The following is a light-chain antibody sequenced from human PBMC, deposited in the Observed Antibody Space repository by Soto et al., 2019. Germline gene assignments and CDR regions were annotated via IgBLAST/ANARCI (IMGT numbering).Light chain of an antibody. Sequence: QSVLTQPASVSGSPGQSITISCTGTSSDVGSYNLVSWYQQHPGKAPKLMIYEVSKRPSGVSNRFSGSKSGNTASLTISGLQAEDEADYYCCAYAGSSTLYVFGTGPKVTVL. J-gene: IGLJ1*01. CDR3: CAYAGSSTLYV. CDR2: EVS. CDR1: SSDVGSYNL. V-gene: IGLV2-23*02.